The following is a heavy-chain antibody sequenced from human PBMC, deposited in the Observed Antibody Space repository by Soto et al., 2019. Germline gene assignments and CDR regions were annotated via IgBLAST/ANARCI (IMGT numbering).Heavy chain of an antibody. V-gene: IGHV1-69*01. Sequence: QVQLVQSGAEVKKPGSSVKVSCKASVGTFGSYAISWVRQAPGQGLEWMGGIIPIPGTANYAQKFQGRVTIAADESTSTAYMELSSLRSADTAVYDCARSQGSSTSLEIYYYYYYGMDVWGQGTTVTVSS. CDR1: VGTFGSYA. CDR3: ARSQGSSTSLEIYYYYYYGMDV. J-gene: IGHJ6*02. D-gene: IGHD2-2*01. CDR2: IIPIPGTA.